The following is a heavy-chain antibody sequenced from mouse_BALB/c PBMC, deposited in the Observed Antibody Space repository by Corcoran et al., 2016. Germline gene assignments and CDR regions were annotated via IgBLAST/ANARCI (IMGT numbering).Heavy chain of an antibody. CDR1: GFNIKDTY. Sequence: EVQLQQSGAELVKPGASVKLSCTASGFNIKDTYMHWVKQKPEQGLEWIGRIDPANGNTKYDPKFQGKATITADTSSNTAYLQLSSLTSEDTAVYYCARLDWYFDVWGAGTTVTVSS. CDR3: ARLDWYFDV. V-gene: IGHV14-3*02. CDR2: IDPANGNT. J-gene: IGHJ1*01.